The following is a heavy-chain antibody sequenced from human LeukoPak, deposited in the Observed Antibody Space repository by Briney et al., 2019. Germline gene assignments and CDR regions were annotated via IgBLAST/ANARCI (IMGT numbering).Heavy chain of an antibody. D-gene: IGHD5-18*01. V-gene: IGHV3-49*03. Sequence: GGSLRLSCTASGFTFGDYAMSWFCQAPGKGLEWVGFIRSKAYGGTTEYAASVKGRFTISRDDSKSIAYLQMNSLKTEDTAVYYCTRDLFGGYSYGFDYWGRGPRVTGPS. CDR2: IRSKAYGGTT. J-gene: IGHJ4*02. CDR3: TRDLFGGYSYGFDY. CDR1: GFTFGDYA.